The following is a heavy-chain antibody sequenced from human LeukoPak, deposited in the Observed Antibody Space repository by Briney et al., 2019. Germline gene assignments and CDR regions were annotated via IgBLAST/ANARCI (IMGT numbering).Heavy chain of an antibody. CDR1: GYTFTSYY. CDR2: INPSGGST. V-gene: IGHV1-46*01. J-gene: IGHJ4*02. Sequence: ASVKVSFKASGYTFTSYYMHWVRQAPGQGLEWMGIINPSGGSTSYAQKFQGRVTMTRDMSTSTVYMELSSLRSEDTAVYYCARVTSGGVAFDYWGQGTLVTVSS. D-gene: IGHD3-3*01. CDR3: ARVTSGGVAFDY.